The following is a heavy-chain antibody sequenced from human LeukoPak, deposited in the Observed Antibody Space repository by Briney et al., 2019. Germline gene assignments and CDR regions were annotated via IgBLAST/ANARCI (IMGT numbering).Heavy chain of an antibody. J-gene: IGHJ5*02. D-gene: IGHD4-17*01. CDR3: ARDNTVTTGYSVLASWFDP. CDR1: GGTFSSYA. V-gene: IGHV1-46*01. CDR2: INPSGGST. Sequence: GASVKVSCKASGGTFSSYAISWVRQAPGQGLEWMGIINPSGGSTSYAQKFQGRVTMTRDTSTSTVYMELSSLRSEDTAVYYCARDNTVTTGYSVLASWFDPWGQGTLVTVSS.